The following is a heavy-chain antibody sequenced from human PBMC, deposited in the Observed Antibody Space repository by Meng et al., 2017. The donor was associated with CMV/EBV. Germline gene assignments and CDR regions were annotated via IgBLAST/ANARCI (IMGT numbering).Heavy chain of an antibody. CDR2: ISAYNGNT. CDR1: GYTFTSYG. CDR3: AREGLARHCSSTSCPRDYYYGMDV. J-gene: IGHJ6*02. Sequence: ASVKVSCKASGYTFTSYGINWVRQAPGQGLEWMGWISAYNGNTNYAQKLQGRVTMTTDTSTSTAYMELRSLRSDDTAVYYCAREGLARHCSSTSCPRDYYYGMDVWGQGTTVTVSS. V-gene: IGHV1-18*01. D-gene: IGHD2-2*01.